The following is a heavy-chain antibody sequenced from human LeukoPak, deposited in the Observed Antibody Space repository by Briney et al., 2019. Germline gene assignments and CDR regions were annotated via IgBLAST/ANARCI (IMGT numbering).Heavy chain of an antibody. D-gene: IGHD2-15*01. CDR1: GFNFNSHG. Sequence: GGSLRLSCAASGFNFNSHGMHWVRQAPGKGLEWVALIPSDGSYTYYADSVKGRFTISRDNSKNTLSLQMNSLRAEDTAVYSCAKGGIGEPGALDYWGQGTLVTVSS. CDR2: IPSDGSYT. J-gene: IGHJ4*02. CDR3: AKGGIGEPGALDY. V-gene: IGHV3-30*18.